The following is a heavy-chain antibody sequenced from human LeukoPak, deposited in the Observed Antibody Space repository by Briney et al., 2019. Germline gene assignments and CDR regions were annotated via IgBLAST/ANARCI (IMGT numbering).Heavy chain of an antibody. V-gene: IGHV3-23*01. CDR2: ISGSGDNT. Sequence: GGSLRLSCAASGFTFSSYAMSWVRQAPGKRLEWVSGISGSGDNTYYADSVKGRFTISRDNSKNTLYVQVNSLGTEDTAAYYCAKGSYYDSSGSFYFDYWGQGTLVTVSS. CDR1: GFTFSSYA. CDR3: AKGSYYDSSGSFYFDY. D-gene: IGHD3-22*01. J-gene: IGHJ4*02.